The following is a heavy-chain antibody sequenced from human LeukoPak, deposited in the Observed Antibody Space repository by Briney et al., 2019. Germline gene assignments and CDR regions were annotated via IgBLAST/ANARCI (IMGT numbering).Heavy chain of an antibody. Sequence: ASVKVSCKASGGAFSSYAIGWVRQAPGQGLEWMGGIIPIFGTANYAQKFQGRVTITADESTSTAYMELSSLRSEDTAVYYCARRGGVAADLYYMDVWGKGTTVTVSS. CDR1: GGAFSSYA. D-gene: IGHD6-13*01. V-gene: IGHV1-69*13. J-gene: IGHJ6*03. CDR2: IIPIFGTA. CDR3: ARRGGVAADLYYMDV.